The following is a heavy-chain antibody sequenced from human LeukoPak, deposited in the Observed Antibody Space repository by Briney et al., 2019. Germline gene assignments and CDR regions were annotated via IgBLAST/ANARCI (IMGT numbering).Heavy chain of an antibody. CDR3: ARAFSSWGSGDYFDY. Sequence: SETLSLTCTVSGYSISSGYYWGWIRQPPGKGLEWIGSIYHSGSTYYNLSLKSRVTISVDTSKNQFSLKLSSVTAADTAVYYCARAFSSWGSGDYFDYWGQGTLVTVSS. D-gene: IGHD3-16*01. CDR2: IYHSGST. J-gene: IGHJ4*02. V-gene: IGHV4-38-2*02. CDR1: GYSISSGYY.